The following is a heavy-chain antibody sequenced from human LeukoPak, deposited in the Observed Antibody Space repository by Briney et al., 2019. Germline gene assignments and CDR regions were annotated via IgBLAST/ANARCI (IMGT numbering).Heavy chain of an antibody. CDR3: VRFIHLGEYKHYFDY. CDR2: IYYRGST. CDR1: GGSISSNFYY. J-gene: IGHJ4*02. Sequence: SETLSLTCTVSGGSISSNFYYWGWIRQPPGKGLEWIGNIYYRGSTYYNPSLRSRVTISVDTSKNQFSLKLTSVTAADTAVYYCVRFIHLGEYKHYFDYWGQGTLVTVSS. D-gene: IGHD3-16*01. V-gene: IGHV4-39*01.